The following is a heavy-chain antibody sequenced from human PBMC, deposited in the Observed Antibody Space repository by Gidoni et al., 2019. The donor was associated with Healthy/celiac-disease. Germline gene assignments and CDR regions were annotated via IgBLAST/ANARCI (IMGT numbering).Heavy chain of an antibody. CDR3: AKGHFDWLFAVFDY. D-gene: IGHD3-9*01. CDR1: GCTFSSYA. J-gene: IGHJ4*02. CDR2: ISGSGGSP. Sequence: EVQLLEAGGGLVQPGGSLRLSCAASGCTFSSYAMSWVRQAPGKGRGWFAAISGSGGSPYYAASVKGRFTISRDNSKNTLYLQMNSLRAEDTAVYYCAKGHFDWLFAVFDYWGQGTLVTVSS. V-gene: IGHV3-23*01.